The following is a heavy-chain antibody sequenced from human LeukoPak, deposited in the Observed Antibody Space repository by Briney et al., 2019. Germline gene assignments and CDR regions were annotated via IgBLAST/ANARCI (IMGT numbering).Heavy chain of an antibody. CDR3: AELGITMIGGV. V-gene: IGHV3-48*03. Sequence: GGSLRLSCLGSGFTFRNYPMYWVRQAPGKGLEWVSYISSSGSTIYYADSVKGRFTISRDNAKNSLYLQMNSLRAEDTAVYYCAELGITMIGGVWGKGTTVTISS. D-gene: IGHD3-10*02. J-gene: IGHJ6*04. CDR2: ISSSGSTI. CDR1: GFTFRNYP.